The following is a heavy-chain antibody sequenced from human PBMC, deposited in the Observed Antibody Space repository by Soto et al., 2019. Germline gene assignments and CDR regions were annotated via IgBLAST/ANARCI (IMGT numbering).Heavy chain of an antibody. V-gene: IGHV3-7*01. CDR3: ATAYR. J-gene: IGHJ4*02. Sequence: PGGSLRLSCAASGFTFSSYAMSWVRQAPGKGLEWVANINRDGGETYYVDSVKGRFTISRDNAKSLLYLQMNSLRVEDTAIYYCATAYRWGQGILVTVSS. D-gene: IGHD3-16*02. CDR2: INRDGGET. CDR1: GFTFSSYA.